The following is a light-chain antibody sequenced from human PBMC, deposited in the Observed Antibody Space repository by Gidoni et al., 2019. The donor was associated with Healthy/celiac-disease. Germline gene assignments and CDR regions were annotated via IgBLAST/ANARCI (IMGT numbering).Light chain of an antibody. CDR2: KAS. V-gene: IGKV1-5*03. CDR1: QSISSW. J-gene: IGKJ1*01. CDR3: QQYNSYSPWT. Sequence: DIQMTQSPSTLSASVGDRVTITCRASQSISSWLAWYQQKPGKAPKLLIYKASSLESGVPSRFSGSGSGTEFTITISSLQPDDFATYYCQQYNSYSPWTFXXXTKVEIK.